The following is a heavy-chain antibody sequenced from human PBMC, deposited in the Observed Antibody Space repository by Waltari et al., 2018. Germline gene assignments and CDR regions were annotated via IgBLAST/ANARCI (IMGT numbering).Heavy chain of an antibody. Sequence: QVQLQESGPGLVKPSETLSLTCDVSGYSINSGYYLGWFRQSPGKGLDWIATIYHAGDTFYNPSLKSRVTISMDTSKNQFSLKLNSVTAADTAVYFCSRQVLGYCTSAACRRLESWGQGTLVTVSS. D-gene: IGHD2-2*03. CDR2: IYHAGDT. J-gene: IGHJ4*02. CDR1: GYSINSGYY. V-gene: IGHV4-38-2*01. CDR3: SRQVLGYCTSAACRRLES.